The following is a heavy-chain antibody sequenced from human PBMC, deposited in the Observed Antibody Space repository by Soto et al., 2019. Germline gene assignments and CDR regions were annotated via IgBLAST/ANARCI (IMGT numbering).Heavy chain of an antibody. CDR3: AHRHDILIGYSRNDAFDI. CDR1: GFSLSTSGVG. J-gene: IGHJ3*02. D-gene: IGHD3-9*01. V-gene: IGHV2-5*02. CDR2: IYWDDAK. Sequence: QITLKESGPTLVKPTQTLTLTCIFSGFSLSTSGVGVGWIRQPPGKALEWLALIYWDDAKRYSPSLKTRLNITKDTSKNQVVLTIINMDPVDTATYNCAHRHDILIGYSRNDAFDIWGQGTMVTVSS.